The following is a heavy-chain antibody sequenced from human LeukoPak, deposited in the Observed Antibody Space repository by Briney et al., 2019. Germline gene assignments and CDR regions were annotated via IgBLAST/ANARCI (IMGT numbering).Heavy chain of an antibody. CDR3: TTGLSDTPMVTYGYFDL. V-gene: IGHV3-15*01. J-gene: IGHJ2*01. CDR1: GFTFTNAW. D-gene: IGHD5-18*01. CDR2: IKSKTDGGTI. Sequence: GGSLRLSCAASGFTFTNAWMSWVCQAPGKGLEWVCHIKSKTDGGTIDYAAPVKGRFIISRDDSKNTLYLQMNSLKTEDTAVYYCTTGLSDTPMVTYGYFDLWGRGTLVTVSS.